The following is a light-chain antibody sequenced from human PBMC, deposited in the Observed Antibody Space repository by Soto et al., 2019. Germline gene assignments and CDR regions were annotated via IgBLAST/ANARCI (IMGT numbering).Light chain of an antibody. CDR1: QSVDSSH. V-gene: IGKV3-20*01. Sequence: EIVLTQSPGTLSLSPGERATLSCRASQSVDSSHLAWYQHRPGRAPRLLVYGASRRATGVPDRFSGSGSGTDFTLTISRLEPEDFAVYYCQQYGSSPLTFGGGTKVDIK. CDR3: QQYGSSPLT. J-gene: IGKJ4*01. CDR2: GAS.